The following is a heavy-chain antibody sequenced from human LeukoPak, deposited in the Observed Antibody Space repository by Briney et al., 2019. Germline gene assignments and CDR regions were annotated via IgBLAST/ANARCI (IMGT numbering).Heavy chain of an antibody. J-gene: IGHJ5*02. D-gene: IGHD2-2*01. CDR2: IYGGGGSK. Sequence: PGGSLRLSCATSGFTFSSYAMSWVRQAPGEGLEWVSVIYGGGGSKYYADFVKGRFTIPRDNSKNTLYLHMKSMRPEDTDVYFCAKISLVDFSTISCLSNWFDPWGQGTLVTVSS. CDR1: GFTFSSYA. V-gene: IGHV3-23*01. CDR3: AKISLVDFSTISCLSNWFDP.